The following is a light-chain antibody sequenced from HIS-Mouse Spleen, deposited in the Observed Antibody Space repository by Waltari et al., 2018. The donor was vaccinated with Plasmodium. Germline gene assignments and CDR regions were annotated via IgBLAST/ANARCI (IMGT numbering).Light chain of an antibody. Sequence: QSALTQPPSASGSPGQSVTISCTGPSSDVGGYNYVSWYQQPPGKAPKLMIYEVSKRPSGVPDRFSGSKSGNTASLTVSGLQAEDEADYYCSSYAGSNNFVFGGGTKLTVL. CDR2: EVS. CDR3: SSYAGSNNFV. J-gene: IGLJ2*01. V-gene: IGLV2-8*01. CDR1: SSDVGGYNY.